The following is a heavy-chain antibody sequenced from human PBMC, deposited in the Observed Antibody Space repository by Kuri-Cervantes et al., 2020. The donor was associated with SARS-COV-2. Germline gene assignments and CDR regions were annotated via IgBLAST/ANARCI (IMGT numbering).Heavy chain of an antibody. D-gene: IGHD2-8*01. J-gene: IGHJ6*03. CDR2: ISWDGGST. CDR3: ARGERMVYANYYMDV. V-gene: IGHV3-43*01. CDR1: GFTFDDYT. Sequence: GESLKISCAASGFTFDDYTMHWVRQAPGKGLEWVSLISWDGGSTYYADSVKGRFTISRDNSKNTLYLQMNSLRAEDTAVYYCARGERMVYANYYMDVWGKGTTVTVSS.